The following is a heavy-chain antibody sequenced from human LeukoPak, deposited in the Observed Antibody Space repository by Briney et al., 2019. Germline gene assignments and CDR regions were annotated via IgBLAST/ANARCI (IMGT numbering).Heavy chain of an antibody. D-gene: IGHD6-19*01. Sequence: PGGSLRLSCAASGFTFSNYWTTWVRQAPGKGLEWVAVISYDGSNKYYADSVKGRFTISRDNSKNTLYLQMNSLRAEDTAVYYCARDFQGVIAVAGTNYYYYYMDVWGKGTTVTVSS. CDR2: ISYDGSNK. CDR1: GFTFSNYW. CDR3: ARDFQGVIAVAGTNYYYYYMDV. J-gene: IGHJ6*03. V-gene: IGHV3-30-3*01.